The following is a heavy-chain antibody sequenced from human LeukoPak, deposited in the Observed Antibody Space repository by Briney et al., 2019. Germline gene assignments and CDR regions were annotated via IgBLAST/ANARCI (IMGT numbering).Heavy chain of an antibody. CDR3: AKDPNYYDSSGSFDY. V-gene: IGHV3-23*01. CDR1: GFTFSSYA. CDR2: ISGSGGST. D-gene: IGHD3-22*01. Sequence: GGSLRLSCAASGFTFSSYAMSWVRQAPGKGLEWVSAISGSGGSTYYADSVRGRFTISRDNSKNTLYLQMNSLRAEDTAVYYCAKDPNYYDSSGSFDYWGQGTLVTVSS. J-gene: IGHJ4*02.